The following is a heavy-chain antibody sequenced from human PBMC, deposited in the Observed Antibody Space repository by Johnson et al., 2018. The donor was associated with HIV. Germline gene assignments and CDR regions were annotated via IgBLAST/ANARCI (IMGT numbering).Heavy chain of an antibody. J-gene: IGHJ3*02. Sequence: VQLVESAGGLVQPGGSLRLSCAASGFTFSSYWMSWVRQAPGKGLEWVDNIKQDGSEKSYVDSVTGSFTIARDNSKNTMYLQMNSLSAEETAVYYFSRGCRDGDTCNAFDIWGQGTLVTVSS. CDR3: SRGCRDGDTCNAFDI. CDR2: IKQDGSEK. D-gene: IGHD5-24*01. V-gene: IGHV3-7*01. CDR1: GFTFSSYW.